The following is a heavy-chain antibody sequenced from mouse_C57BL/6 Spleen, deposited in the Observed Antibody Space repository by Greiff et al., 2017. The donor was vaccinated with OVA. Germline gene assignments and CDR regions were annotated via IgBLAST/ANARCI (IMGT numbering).Heavy chain of an antibody. D-gene: IGHD2-5*01. CDR3: ARAYSNYWYFDV. Sequence: EVQVVESEGGLVQPGSSMKLSCTASGFTFSDYYMAWVRQVPEKGLEWVANINYDGSSTYYLDSLKSRFIISRDNAKNILYLQMSSLKSEDTATYYCARAYSNYWYFDVWGTGTTVTVSS. CDR1: GFTFSDYY. J-gene: IGHJ1*03. V-gene: IGHV5-16*01. CDR2: INYDGSST.